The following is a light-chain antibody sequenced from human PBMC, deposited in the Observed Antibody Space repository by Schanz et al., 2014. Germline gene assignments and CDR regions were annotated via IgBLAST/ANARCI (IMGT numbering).Light chain of an antibody. V-gene: IGLV2-14*03. CDR3: SSYTSSNTGV. Sequence: QSVLTQPASVSGSPGQSITISCAGTSSDLGGYNFVSWYQHHPGKAPKLMIYDVSNRPSGVSNRFSGSKSGNTASLTISGLQAEDEADYYCSSYTSSNTGVFGGGTKLTVL. CDR2: DVS. CDR1: SSDLGGYNF. J-gene: IGLJ3*02.